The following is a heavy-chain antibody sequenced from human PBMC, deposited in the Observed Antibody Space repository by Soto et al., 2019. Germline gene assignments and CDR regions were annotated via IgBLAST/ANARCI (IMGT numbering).Heavy chain of an antibody. CDR2: ISSSSSTI. Sequence: GGSLRLSCAASGFTFSSYSMNWVRQAPGKGLEWVSYISSSSSTIYYADSVKGRFTISRDNAKNSLYLKMNSLRDEDTAVYYYASQEYSGSFYGMDFWGKGTTVTASP. D-gene: IGHD6-6*01. J-gene: IGHJ6*04. CDR3: ASQEYSGSFYGMDF. CDR1: GFTFSSYS. V-gene: IGHV3-48*02.